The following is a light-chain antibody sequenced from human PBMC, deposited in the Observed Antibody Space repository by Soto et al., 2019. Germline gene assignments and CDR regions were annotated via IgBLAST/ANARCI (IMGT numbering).Light chain of an antibody. J-gene: IGKJ1*01. CDR1: QNVSSNY. V-gene: IGKV3-20*01. CDR2: GAS. Sequence: EIELTQSPGTLSLSPREKATLSCRASQNVSSNYLAWYQQKTGQAPRLLIYGASSRATGIPDSFSGSGSETDFTLTICRLEPEDFAVYYCQQYGRSPPTFGQGTKVDIK. CDR3: QQYGRSPPT.